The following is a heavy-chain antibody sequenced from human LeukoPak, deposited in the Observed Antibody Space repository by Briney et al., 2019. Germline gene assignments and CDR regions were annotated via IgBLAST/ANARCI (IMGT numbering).Heavy chain of an antibody. CDR1: GGTFSSYA. CDR3: ASGREVSATGTTACDY. CDR2: IIPIFGTA. V-gene: IGHV1-69*01. Sequence: VASVKVSCKASGGTFSSYAISWVRQAPGQGLEWMGGIIPIFGTANYAQKFQGRVTITADESTSTAYMELSSLRSEDTAVYYCASGREVSATGTTACDYWGQGTLVTVSS. D-gene: IGHD1-1*01. J-gene: IGHJ4*02.